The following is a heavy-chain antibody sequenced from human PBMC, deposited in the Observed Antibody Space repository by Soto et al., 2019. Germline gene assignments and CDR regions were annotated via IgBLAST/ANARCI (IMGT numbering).Heavy chain of an antibody. Sequence: SLRLSGTTSGFTFGEYAMSWFRQARGKGLEWVGVVRSKAYGGTTDYAASVKGRFDISRDDSKSIAYLQMNSVTTEDTAVYFCARYTYTSRYSYYGMDVWGHGTTVTVSS. D-gene: IGHD1-1*01. J-gene: IGHJ6*02. CDR3: ARYTYTSRYSYYGMDV. CDR1: GFTFGEYA. CDR2: VRSKAYGGTT. V-gene: IGHV3-49*03.